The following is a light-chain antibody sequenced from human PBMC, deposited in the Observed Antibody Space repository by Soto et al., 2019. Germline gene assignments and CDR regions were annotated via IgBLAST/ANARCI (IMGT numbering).Light chain of an antibody. CDR2: EVS. J-gene: IGLJ1*01. CDR1: SSDVGGYDY. CDR3: SSYRSSSTYV. Sequence: QSALTQPASVSGSPGQSITISCTGTSSDVGGYDYVSWYQQHPGKAPKLMIFEVSNRPSGVSNRFSGSKSGNTASLIISGLQAEDEADYYCSSYRSSSTYVFGTGTKLTVL. V-gene: IGLV2-14*01.